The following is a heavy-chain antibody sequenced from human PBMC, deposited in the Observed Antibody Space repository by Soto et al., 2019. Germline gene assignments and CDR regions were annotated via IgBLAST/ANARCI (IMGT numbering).Heavy chain of an antibody. J-gene: IGHJ4*02. CDR1: GYTLNELS. Sequence: ASGMVSCKVSGYTLNELSMHWVRQAPGKGLEWMGGFDPEDGETIYAQKFQGRVTMTEDTSTDTAYMELSSLRSEDTAVYYCATDSPTKIYFSGGSCYSYWGQGTLVTVSS. D-gene: IGHD2-15*01. CDR2: FDPEDGET. CDR3: ATDSPTKIYFSGGSCYSY. V-gene: IGHV1-24*01.